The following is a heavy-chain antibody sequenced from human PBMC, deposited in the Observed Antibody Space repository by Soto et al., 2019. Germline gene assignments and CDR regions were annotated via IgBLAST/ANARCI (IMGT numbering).Heavy chain of an antibody. CDR1: GFTFSSYS. CDR2: FRSSGDDGTT. J-gene: IGHJ4*02. Sequence: GDLSLSSEDSGFTFSSYSMIWVRQALGKGLEWVSGFRSSGDDGTTYYADSVKGRFTISRDNSKNTLFLQMNSLRAEDTAIYYCEKKVNSGSGSQYFDYWGQGTLAPVSP. V-gene: IGHV3-23*01. D-gene: IGHD3-10*01. CDR3: EKKVNSGSGSQYFDY.